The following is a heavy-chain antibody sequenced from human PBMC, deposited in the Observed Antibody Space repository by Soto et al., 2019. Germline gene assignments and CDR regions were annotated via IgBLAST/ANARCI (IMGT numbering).Heavy chain of an antibody. CDR2: INPNSGGT. J-gene: IGHJ4*02. CDR1: GYTFTGYY. CDR3: ARDSYGSSGNVGY. D-gene: IGHD5-18*01. V-gene: IGHV1-2*04. Sequence: ASVKVSCKASGYTFTGYYMHWVRQAPGQGLEWMGWINPNSGGTNYAQKFQGWVTMTRDTSISTAYMELSRLRSDDTAVYYCARDSYGSSGNVGYWGQGTLVTVS.